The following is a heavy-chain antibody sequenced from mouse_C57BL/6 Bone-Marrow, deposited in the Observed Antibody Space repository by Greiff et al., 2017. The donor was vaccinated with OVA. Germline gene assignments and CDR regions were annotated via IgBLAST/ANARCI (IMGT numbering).Heavy chain of an antibody. CDR3: ARKGDYEFAY. Sequence: VLLQQPGAELVKPGASVKLSCKASGYTFTSYWMQWVKQRPGQGLEWIGEIDPSDSYTNYNQKFKGKATLTVDTSSSTAYMQLSSLTSEDSAVYYCARKGDYEFAYWGQGTLVTVSA. J-gene: IGHJ3*01. CDR1: GYTFTSYW. D-gene: IGHD2-4*01. V-gene: IGHV1-50*01. CDR2: IDPSDSYT.